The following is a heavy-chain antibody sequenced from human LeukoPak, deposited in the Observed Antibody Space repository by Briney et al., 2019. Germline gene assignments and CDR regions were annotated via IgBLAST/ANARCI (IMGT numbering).Heavy chain of an antibody. D-gene: IGHD2-2*01. J-gene: IGHJ6*04. CDR2: ISYDGSNK. Sequence: GRPLRLSCAASGFTFSSYAMHWVRQAPGKGLEWVAVISYDGSNKYYADSVKGRFTISRDNSKNTLYLQMNSLRAEDTAVYSCAKDPSPLYCSSTSCSPYGMDVWGKGTTVTVSS. CDR1: GFTFSSYA. CDR3: AKDPSPLYCSSTSCSPYGMDV. V-gene: IGHV3-30*18.